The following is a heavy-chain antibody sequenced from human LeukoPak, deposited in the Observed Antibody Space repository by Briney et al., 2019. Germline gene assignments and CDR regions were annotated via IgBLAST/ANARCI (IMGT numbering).Heavy chain of an antibody. CDR1: GGSISSYY. D-gene: IGHD3-3*01. V-gene: IGHV4-4*07. J-gene: IGHJ6*03. Sequence: PLETLSLTCTVSGGSISSYYWSWIRQPAGKGLEWIGRIYTSGSTNYNPSLKSRVTISVDTSKNQFSLKLSSVTAADTAVYYCARDSGDFWSGYSIPYYYYYMDVWGKGTTVTVSS. CDR3: ARDSGDFWSGYSIPYYYYYMDV. CDR2: IYTSGST.